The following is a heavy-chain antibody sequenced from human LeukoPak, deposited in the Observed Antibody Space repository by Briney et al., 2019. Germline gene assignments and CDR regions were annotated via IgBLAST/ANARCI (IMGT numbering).Heavy chain of an antibody. D-gene: IGHD3-9*01. CDR2: IYYSGST. Sequence: SETLSLTCTVSGGSISSSSYYWGWIRQPPGKGLEWIGSIYYSGSTYYNPSLKSRVTISVDTSKNQFSLKLSSVTAADTAVYYCARTYYDILTGYPNWFDPWGQGTLVTVSS. CDR3: ARTYYDILTGYPNWFDP. CDR1: GGSISSSSYY. J-gene: IGHJ5*02. V-gene: IGHV4-39*07.